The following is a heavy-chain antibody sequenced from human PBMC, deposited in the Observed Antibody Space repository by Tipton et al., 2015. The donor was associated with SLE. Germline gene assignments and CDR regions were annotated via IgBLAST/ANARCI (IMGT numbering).Heavy chain of an antibody. Sequence: TLSLTCTVSGGSISSHYWSWIRQPPGKGLEWIGYIYYSGSTNYNPSLKSRVTISVDTSKNQFSLKLSSVTAADTAVYYCARYSSSSGSDYWGQGTLVTVSS. V-gene: IGHV4-59*11. J-gene: IGHJ4*02. CDR2: IYYSGST. D-gene: IGHD6-6*01. CDR3: ARYSSSSGSDY. CDR1: GGSISSHY.